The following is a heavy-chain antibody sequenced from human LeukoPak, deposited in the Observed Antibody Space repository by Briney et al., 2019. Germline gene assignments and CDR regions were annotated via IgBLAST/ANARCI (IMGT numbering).Heavy chain of an antibody. CDR2: IYSGGST. J-gene: IGHJ3*02. Sequence: GGSLRLSCAASGFTVSSNYMSWVRQAPGKGLEWVSVIYSGGSTYYADSVKGRFTISRDNSKNTLYLQMNSLRAEDTAVYYCAKLFADSSGSPDAFDIWGQGTMVTVSS. CDR1: GFTVSSNY. D-gene: IGHD3-22*01. V-gene: IGHV3-66*04. CDR3: AKLFADSSGSPDAFDI.